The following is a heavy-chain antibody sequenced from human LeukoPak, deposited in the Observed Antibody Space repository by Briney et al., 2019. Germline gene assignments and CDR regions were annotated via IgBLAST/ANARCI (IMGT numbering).Heavy chain of an antibody. CDR1: GFTFSSYA. J-gene: IGHJ2*01. Sequence: GSLRLSCAASGFTFSSYAMSWIRQPPGNGLEWIGEITHSGSTNYNPSLKSRVTISVDTSKHQFSLKLSSVTAADTAVYYCARRLDLWGRGTLVTVSS. CDR3: ARRLDL. CDR2: ITHSGST. V-gene: IGHV4-34*01.